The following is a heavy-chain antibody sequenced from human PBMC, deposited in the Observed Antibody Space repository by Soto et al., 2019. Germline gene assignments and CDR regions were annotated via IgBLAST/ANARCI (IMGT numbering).Heavy chain of an antibody. CDR2: IGTAGDT. V-gene: IGHV3-13*01. CDR3: ARGARIAARPGDYYYYGMDV. Sequence: EVQLVESGGGLVQPGGSLRLSCAASGFTFSSYDMQWVRQATGKGLEWVSAIGTAGDTYYPGSVKGRFTISRENAKNSLYLQMNSLRAGDTAVYYCARGARIAARPGDYYYYGMDVWGQGTTVTVSS. J-gene: IGHJ6*02. CDR1: GFTFSSYD. D-gene: IGHD6-6*01.